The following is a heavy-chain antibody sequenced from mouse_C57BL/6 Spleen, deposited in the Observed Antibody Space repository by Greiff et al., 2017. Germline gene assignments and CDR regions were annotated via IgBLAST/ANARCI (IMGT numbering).Heavy chain of an antibody. Sequence: VQLQQSGAELVRPGTSVKVSCKASGYAFTNYLIEWVKQRPGQGLEWIGVINPGSGGTNYNEKFKGKATLTADKSSSTAYMQLSSLTSEDSAVYFCARQDTTVVATDAMDYWGQGTSVTVSS. CDR1: GYAFTNYL. D-gene: IGHD1-1*01. J-gene: IGHJ4*01. CDR2: INPGSGGT. V-gene: IGHV1-54*01. CDR3: ARQDTTVVATDAMDY.